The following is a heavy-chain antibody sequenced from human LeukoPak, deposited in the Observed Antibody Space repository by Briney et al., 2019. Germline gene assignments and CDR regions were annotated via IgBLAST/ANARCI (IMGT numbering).Heavy chain of an antibody. V-gene: IGHV4-30-2*01. CDR1: GASIGSSGYS. Sequence: SETLSLTCAVSGASIGSSGYSWSWVRQPPGKGLEWIGYIYHGGSTYYNPSLKCRVTISVDTSKNQFSLKLSSVTAADTAVYYCARVTEIAAASDAFDIWGQGTMVTVSS. CDR3: ARVTEIAAASDAFDI. J-gene: IGHJ3*02. D-gene: IGHD6-13*01. CDR2: IYHGGST.